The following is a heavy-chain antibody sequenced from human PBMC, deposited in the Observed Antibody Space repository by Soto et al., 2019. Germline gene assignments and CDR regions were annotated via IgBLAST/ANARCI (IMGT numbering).Heavy chain of an antibody. D-gene: IGHD2-8*02. Sequence: GVSLRLSCAASGFTFSSYAMKWVRQAPGKGLEWVSLIGESGTPTYYADSAKGRFTISRDNSGNTLFLEMYSLRAEDTAVYYCARARVVYHIPIEFDPWGQGTQVTVSS. CDR2: IGESGTPT. V-gene: IGHV3-23*01. J-gene: IGHJ5*02. CDR1: GFTFSSYA. CDR3: ARARVVYHIPIEFDP.